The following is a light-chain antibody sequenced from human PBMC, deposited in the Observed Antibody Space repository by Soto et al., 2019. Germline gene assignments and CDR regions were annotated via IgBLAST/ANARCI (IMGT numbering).Light chain of an antibody. Sequence: IVLTQLPATLALSAGERASLSCRASQSVSSYLAWYQQKPGQAPRLPIYDASNRATGIPARFSGSGSGTDFTLTISSLEPEDFAVYYCQQRSNWPPITFGQGTRLEI. CDR1: QSVSSY. V-gene: IGKV3-11*01. J-gene: IGKJ5*01. CDR3: QQRSNWPPIT. CDR2: DAS.